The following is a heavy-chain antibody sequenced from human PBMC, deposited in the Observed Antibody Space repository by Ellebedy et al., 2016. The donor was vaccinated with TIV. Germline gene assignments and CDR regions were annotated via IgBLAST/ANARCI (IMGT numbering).Heavy chain of an antibody. V-gene: IGHV3-30*18. CDR2: ISYDGSNK. CDR3: AKGPHEYQLLSDY. Sequence: GESLKISXAASGFTFSSYGMHWVRQAPGQGLEWVAVISYDGSNKYYADSVKGRFTISRDNSKNTLYLQMNSLRAEDTAVYYCAKGPHEYQLLSDYWGQGTLVTVSS. D-gene: IGHD2-2*01. J-gene: IGHJ4*02. CDR1: GFTFSSYG.